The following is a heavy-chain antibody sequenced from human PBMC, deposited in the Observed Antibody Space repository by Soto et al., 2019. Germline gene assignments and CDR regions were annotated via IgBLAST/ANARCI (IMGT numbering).Heavy chain of an antibody. J-gene: IGHJ4*02. CDR3: AREVSVTSFDY. V-gene: IGHV3-53*01. Sequence: PGGALRLSCAASGFIVSDNYINCVRQAPGKGLEWVSVTYTGGYTYYADSVKGRFTISRDNSKNTLYLQMNSLRAEDTAVYYCAREVSVTSFDYWGQGTLVTVSS. D-gene: IGHD4-4*01. CDR2: TYTGGYT. CDR1: GFIVSDNY.